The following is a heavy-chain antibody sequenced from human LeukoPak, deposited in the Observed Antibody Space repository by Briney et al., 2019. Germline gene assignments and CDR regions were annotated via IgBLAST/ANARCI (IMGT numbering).Heavy chain of an antibody. Sequence: SETLSLTCTVSGGSISSYYWSWIRQPPGKGLEWIGYIYYSGSTNYNPSLKSRVTISVDTSKNQFSLKLSSVTAADTAVYYCAREEYYRGMDVWGQGTTVTVSS. CDR3: AREEYYRGMDV. CDR2: IYYSGST. V-gene: IGHV4-59*01. D-gene: IGHD3-10*01. J-gene: IGHJ6*02. CDR1: GGSISSYY.